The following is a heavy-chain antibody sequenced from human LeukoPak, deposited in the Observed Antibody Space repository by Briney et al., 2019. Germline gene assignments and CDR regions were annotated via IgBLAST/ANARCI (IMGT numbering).Heavy chain of an antibody. J-gene: IGHJ6*02. CDR2: IKQDGSEK. CDR1: GFTFSRYS. V-gene: IGHV3-7*01. D-gene: IGHD3-10*01. Sequence: GGSLRPPCAASGFTFSRYSMNWVRQAPGKGLEWVANIKQDGSEKYYVDSVKGRFTISRDNAKNSLFLQMNSLRAEDTAVYYCAREYGSGSYYYYYGMDVWGQGTTVTVSS. CDR3: AREYGSGSYYYYYGMDV.